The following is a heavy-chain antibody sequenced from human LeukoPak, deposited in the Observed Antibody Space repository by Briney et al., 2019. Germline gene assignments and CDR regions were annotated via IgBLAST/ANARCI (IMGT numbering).Heavy chain of an antibody. CDR1: GGTFSSYA. J-gene: IGHJ4*02. CDR3: ARSQSLGAAQPLRY. V-gene: IGHV1-69*05. CDR2: IIPIFGTA. Sequence: SVKVSCKASGGTFSSYAISWVRQAPGQGLEWMGGIIPIFGTANYAQKSQGRVTITTDESTSTAYMELSSLRSEDTAVYYCARSQSLGAAQPLRYWGQGTLVTVSS. D-gene: IGHD6-13*01.